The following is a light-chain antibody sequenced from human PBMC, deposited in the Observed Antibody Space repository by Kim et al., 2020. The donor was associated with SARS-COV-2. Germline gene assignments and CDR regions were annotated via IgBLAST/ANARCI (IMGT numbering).Light chain of an antibody. V-gene: IGLV6-57*02. CDR3: QSYDSSNHVV. CDR2: EDN. CDR1: SGSIASNY. J-gene: IGLJ2*01. Sequence: KTVTVSCTGSSGSIASNYVQWYQQLPGSAPTTVIYEDNQRPSGVPDRFSGSIDSSSNSASLTISGLKTEDEADYYCQSYDSSNHVVFGGGTQLTVL.